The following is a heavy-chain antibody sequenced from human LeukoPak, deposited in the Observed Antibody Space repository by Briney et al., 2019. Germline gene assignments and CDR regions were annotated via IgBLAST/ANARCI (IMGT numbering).Heavy chain of an antibody. CDR1: GGSISSGDYS. Sequence: NPSQTLSLTCTVSGGSISSGDYSWSWIRQPPGKGLEWIGYIYYSGSTNYNPSLKSRVTISVDTSKNQFSLKLSSVTAADTAVYYCAREGKARLFDYWGQGTLVTVSS. J-gene: IGHJ4*02. V-gene: IGHV4-61*08. D-gene: IGHD1-26*01. CDR3: AREGKARLFDY. CDR2: IYYSGST.